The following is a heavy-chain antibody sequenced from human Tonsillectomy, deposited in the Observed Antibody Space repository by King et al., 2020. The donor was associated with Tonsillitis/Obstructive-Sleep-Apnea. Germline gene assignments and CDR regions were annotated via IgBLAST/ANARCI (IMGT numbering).Heavy chain of an antibody. J-gene: IGHJ4*02. D-gene: IGHD3-22*01. V-gene: IGHV3-49*03. CDR1: GFTFGDYA. CDR3: TRGATYYYDSSGYSFDY. Sequence: VQLVESGGGLVQPGRSLRLSCTASGFTFGDYAMSWFRQAPGKGLEWVGFIRSKAYGGTTEYAASVKDRFTISRDDSKSIAYLQMNSLKTEDTAVYYCTRGATYYYDSSGYSFDYWGQGTLVTVSS. CDR2: IRSKAYGGTT.